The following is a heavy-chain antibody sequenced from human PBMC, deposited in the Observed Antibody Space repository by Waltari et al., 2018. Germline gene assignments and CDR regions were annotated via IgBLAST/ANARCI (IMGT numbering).Heavy chain of an antibody. V-gene: IGHV4-4*02. Sequence: QVQLQESAPGLVKPSGTLSLTCTVPGDSISNNFFWSWVRQSPGTGLEWIGQVHQSGRSNYNPSLESRVTVSMDTSKNQFSLKMTSVTAADTAIYYCASDRGRGLYLDSWGQGTLVTVSP. D-gene: IGHD2-15*01. CDR1: GDSISNNFF. CDR3: ASDRGRGLYLDS. J-gene: IGHJ4*02. CDR2: VHQSGRS.